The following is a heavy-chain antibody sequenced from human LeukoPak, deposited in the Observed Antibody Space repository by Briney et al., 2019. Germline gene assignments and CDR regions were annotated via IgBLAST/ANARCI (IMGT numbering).Heavy chain of an antibody. J-gene: IGHJ4*02. CDR3: ARAISYGSGSYYPLFDY. D-gene: IGHD3-10*01. V-gene: IGHV4-39*07. CDR2: IYHTGST. CDR1: GDSISTSSYY. Sequence: SETLSLTCSVSGDSISTSSYYWGWIRQPPGKGLEWIGSIYHTGSTYYNPSLNSRITISVDTSKNQFSLKLSSVTAADTAVYYCARAISYGSGSYYPLFDYWGQGTLVTVSS.